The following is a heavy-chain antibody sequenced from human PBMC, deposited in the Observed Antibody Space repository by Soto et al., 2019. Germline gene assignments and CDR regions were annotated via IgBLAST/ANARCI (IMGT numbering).Heavy chain of an antibody. D-gene: IGHD3-3*01. CDR2: IYSGGST. CDR3: ARDKEWPQYMDV. Sequence: GGSRRLSCAASGFPVSSNYMSWVRQAPGKGLEWVSVIYSGGSTYYADSVKGRFTISRDNSKNTLYLQMNSLRAEDTAVYYCARDKEWPQYMDVWGKGTTVTVSS. J-gene: IGHJ6*03. V-gene: IGHV3-66*01. CDR1: GFPVSSNY.